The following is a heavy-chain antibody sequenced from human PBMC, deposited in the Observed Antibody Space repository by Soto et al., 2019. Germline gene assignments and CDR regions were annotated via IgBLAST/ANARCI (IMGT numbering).Heavy chain of an antibody. J-gene: IGHJ4*02. CDR2: IYHSGST. CDR1: GGSIISSNW. CDR3: AWGGGSNWYRGCLDY. D-gene: IGHD6-13*01. Sequence: QVQLQESGPGLVKPSGTLSLTCAVSGGSIISSNWWTWVRQPPGKGLEWIGEIYHSGSTNYNPSLKSRVTISFDKSKNPFSVKLTSVTAADTAMYYCAWGGGSNWYRGCLDYWGQGTPVPVSS. V-gene: IGHV4-4*02.